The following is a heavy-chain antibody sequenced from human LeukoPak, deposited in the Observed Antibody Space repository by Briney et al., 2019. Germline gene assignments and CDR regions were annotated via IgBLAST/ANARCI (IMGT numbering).Heavy chain of an antibody. D-gene: IGHD1-26*01. Sequence: KPSETLSLTCAVYGGSFSGYYWSWIRQPPGKGLEWIGEINHSGSTNHNPSLKSRVTISVDTSKNQFSLKLSSVTAADTAVYYCARAARVWELLGYYFDYWGQGTLVTVSS. J-gene: IGHJ4*02. V-gene: IGHV4-34*01. CDR1: GGSFSGYY. CDR3: ARAARVWELLGYYFDY. CDR2: INHSGST.